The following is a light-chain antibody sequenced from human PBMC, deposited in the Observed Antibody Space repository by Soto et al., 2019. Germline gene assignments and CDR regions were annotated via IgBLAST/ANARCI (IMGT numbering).Light chain of an antibody. CDR2: GAS. CDR1: QSVSSN. Sequence: EIVMTQSPANLSVSPGERATLSCRASQSVSSNLAWYQQKPGQGPRLLIYGASTRGTSIPARFSGSGSGTEFTLTINSLQSEDFAVYYCQQYNKWPPNTFGQGTKLEIK. J-gene: IGKJ2*01. V-gene: IGKV3-15*01. CDR3: QQYNKWPPNT.